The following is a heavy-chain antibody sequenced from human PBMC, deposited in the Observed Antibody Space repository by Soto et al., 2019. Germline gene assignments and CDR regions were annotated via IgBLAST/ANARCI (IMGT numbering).Heavy chain of an antibody. Sequence: GGSLRLSCAASGFTFSSYSMNWVRQAPGKGLEWVSSISSSSSYIYYADSVKGRFTISRDNAKNSLYLQMNSLRAEDTAVYYCARVDGSGSSTPDYWGQGTLVTVS. CDR2: ISSSSSYI. CDR1: GFTFSSYS. CDR3: ARVDGSGSSTPDY. J-gene: IGHJ4*02. V-gene: IGHV3-21*01. D-gene: IGHD3-10*01.